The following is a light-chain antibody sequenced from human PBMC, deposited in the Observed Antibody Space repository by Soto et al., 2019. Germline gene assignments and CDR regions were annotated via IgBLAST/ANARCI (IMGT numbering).Light chain of an antibody. CDR2: EVF. CDR3: SSYAGTNNYV. V-gene: IGLV2-8*01. CDR1: SSDVGGYNY. Sequence: LTQPPSASGSPGQSVTISCTGTSSDVGGYNYVSWYQQHPGKAPKLMIYEVFKRPSGVPDRFSGSKSGNTASLTVSGLQAEDEADYYCSSYAGTNNYVFGTGTKSPS. J-gene: IGLJ1*01.